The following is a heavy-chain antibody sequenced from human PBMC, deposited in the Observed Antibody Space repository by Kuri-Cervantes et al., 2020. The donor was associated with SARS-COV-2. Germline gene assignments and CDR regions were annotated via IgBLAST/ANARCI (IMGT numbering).Heavy chain of an antibody. Sequence: LRLSCTVSGGSISRRLYYWSWIRQLAGKGLEWIGRIYTSGSTNYNPSLKSRVTMSVDTSKNQFSLKLSSVTAADTAVYYCAKDIGVVPAASTLAWFDPWGQGTLVTVSS. CDR2: IYTSGST. V-gene: IGHV4-61*02. CDR3: AKDIGVVPAASTLAWFDP. D-gene: IGHD2-2*01. CDR1: GGSISRRLYY. J-gene: IGHJ5*02.